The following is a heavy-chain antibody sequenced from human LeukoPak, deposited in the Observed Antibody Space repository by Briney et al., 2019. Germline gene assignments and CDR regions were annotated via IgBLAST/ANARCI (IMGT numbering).Heavy chain of an antibody. J-gene: IGHJ4*02. D-gene: IGHD2-21*01. V-gene: IGHV1-2*02. Sequence: ASVKVSCKASGYTFTSYGISWVRQAPGQGLEWMGWINPNSGGTNYAQKFQGRVTMTRDTSISTAYMELSRLRSDDTAVYYCARWVAEGYFDYWGQGTLVTVSS. CDR3: ARWVAEGYFDY. CDR1: GYTFTSYG. CDR2: INPNSGGT.